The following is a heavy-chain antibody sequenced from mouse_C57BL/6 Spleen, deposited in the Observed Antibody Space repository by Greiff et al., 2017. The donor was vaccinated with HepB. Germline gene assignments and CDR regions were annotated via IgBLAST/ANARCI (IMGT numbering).Heavy chain of an antibody. D-gene: IGHD2-1*01. J-gene: IGHJ2*01. CDR3: ARPPLYYFHFDY. Sequence: VQLQQSGPELVKPGASVKISCKASGYTFTDYYMNWVKQSHGKSLEWIGDINPNNGGTSYNQKFKGKATLTVDKSSSTAYMELRSLTSEDSAVYYCARPPLYYFHFDYWGQGTTLTVSS. CDR1: GYTFTDYY. V-gene: IGHV1-26*01. CDR2: INPNNGGT.